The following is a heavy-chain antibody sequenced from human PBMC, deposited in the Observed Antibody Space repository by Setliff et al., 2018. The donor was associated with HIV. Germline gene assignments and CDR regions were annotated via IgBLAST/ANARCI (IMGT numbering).Heavy chain of an antibody. CDR3: ASTCSGGSCYSDRDY. J-gene: IGHJ4*02. CDR2: LYYSGNT. Sequence: SETLSLTCTVSGASVNSHYWAWIRQPPGKGLEWIGSLYYSGNTNYNPSLKSRVTISADTSTSTAYMELSSLRSEDTAVYYCASTCSGGSCYSDRDYWGQGTLVTVSS. V-gene: IGHV4-59*02. D-gene: IGHD2-15*01. CDR1: GASVNSHY.